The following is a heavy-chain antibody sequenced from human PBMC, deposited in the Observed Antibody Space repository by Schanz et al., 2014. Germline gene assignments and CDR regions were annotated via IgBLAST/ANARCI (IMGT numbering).Heavy chain of an antibody. V-gene: IGHV7-4-1*02. Sequence: QLVQSGAEVKKPGASVKVSCKASGFTLTSHFMHWLRQAPGQGLEWMGWINPTTGNPGYAQGFTGRFVFSFDTSVSTAYLQISGLKAEDTAVYYCARARYGLDVWGQGTTVIVS. CDR2: INPTTGNP. CDR3: ARARYGLDV. CDR1: GFTLTSHF. J-gene: IGHJ6*02.